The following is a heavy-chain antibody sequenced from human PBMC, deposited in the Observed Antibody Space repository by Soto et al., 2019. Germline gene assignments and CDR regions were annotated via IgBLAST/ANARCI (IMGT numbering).Heavy chain of an antibody. J-gene: IGHJ1*01. CDR2: IYYSGTT. V-gene: IGHV4-31*03. D-gene: IGHD4-17*01. CDR1: GGSISSGDYY. Sequence: QVQLQESGPGLVEPSQTLSLICTVSGGSISSGDYYWSWIRQLPGKGLEWIGYIYYSGTTFHNPSLKSRVSISVDTSKNLFSLKLSSMTAADTAVYYCARISGDYGLSKYFQHWGQGTLVTVSS. CDR3: ARISGDYGLSKYFQH.